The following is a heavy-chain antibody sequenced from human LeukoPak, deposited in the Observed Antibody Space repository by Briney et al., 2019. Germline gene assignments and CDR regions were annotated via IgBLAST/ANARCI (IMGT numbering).Heavy chain of an antibody. D-gene: IGHD5-18*01. CDR2: MSYDGGTT. V-gene: IGHV3-30-3*01. J-gene: IGHJ2*01. CDR3: ARDRKTDGYFYWYFDL. CDR1: GFSFSSYA. Sequence: PGGSLRLSCAASGFSFSSYAMNWVRQAPGKGLEWVAVMSYDGGTTYYADSLKGRVTISRDNSRNTLYLQMNSLRTEDTAVYYCARDRKTDGYFYWYFDLWGRGTLVTVSS.